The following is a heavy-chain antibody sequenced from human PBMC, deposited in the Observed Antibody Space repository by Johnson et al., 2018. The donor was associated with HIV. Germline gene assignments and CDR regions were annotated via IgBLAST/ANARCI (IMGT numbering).Heavy chain of an antibody. V-gene: IGHV3-30*19. D-gene: IGHD3-10*01. CDR2: ISYDGSNK. CDR1: GFIFSSYG. J-gene: IGHJ3*02. Sequence: QVQLVESGGGVVQPGRSLRLSCAASGFIFSSYGMHWVRQAPGKGVEWVAVISYDGSNKYYADSVKGRFTISRDNSKNTLYLQMNSLRAEDTAVYYCAKVDYYYGSGSPGVFDSWGQGTMVTVSS. CDR3: AKVDYYYGSGSPGVFDS.